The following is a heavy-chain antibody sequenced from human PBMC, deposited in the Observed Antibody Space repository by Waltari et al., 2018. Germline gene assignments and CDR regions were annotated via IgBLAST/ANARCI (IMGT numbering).Heavy chain of an antibody. J-gene: IGHJ6*03. CDR3: ARDRGSSWPYYYYYYMDV. CDR1: GYSISSGYY. V-gene: IGHV4-38-2*02. CDR2: IYHSGST. Sequence: QVQLQESGPGLVKPSETLSLTCAVSGYSISSGYYWGWIRQPPGKGLEWIGSIYHSGSTYYNPSLKSRVTISVDTSKNQFSLKLSSVTAADTAVYYCARDRGSSWPYYYYYYMDVWGKGTTVTVSS. D-gene: IGHD6-13*01.